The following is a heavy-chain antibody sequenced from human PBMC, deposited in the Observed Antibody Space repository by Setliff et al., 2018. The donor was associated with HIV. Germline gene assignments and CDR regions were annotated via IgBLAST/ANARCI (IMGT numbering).Heavy chain of an antibody. Sequence: WALVKVSCKVSGYSLTELSIHWVRQAPGEGLEWMGGFDPEDDETVYAEKFQGRVTMTEDTSTDTAYMALSSLRSEDTAMYYCATSGFYDILTGPTPGVFDIWGQGTMVTVSS. V-gene: IGHV1-24*01. D-gene: IGHD3-9*01. CDR2: FDPEDDET. CDR1: GYSLTELS. J-gene: IGHJ3*02. CDR3: ATSGFYDILTGPTPGVFDI.